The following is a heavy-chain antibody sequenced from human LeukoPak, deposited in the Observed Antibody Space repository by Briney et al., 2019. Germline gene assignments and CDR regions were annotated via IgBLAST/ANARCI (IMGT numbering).Heavy chain of an antibody. CDR3: ARVSSDGSGWGIDY. V-gene: IGHV4-59*12. CDR2: IYYSGST. Sequence: SETLSLTCTVSGGSISSYYWSWIRQPPGKGLEWIGYIYYSGSTNYNPSLKSRVTISVDTSKNQFSLKLSSVTAADTAVYYCARVSSDGSGWGIDYWGQGTLVTVSS. CDR1: GGSISSYY. J-gene: IGHJ4*02. D-gene: IGHD6-19*01.